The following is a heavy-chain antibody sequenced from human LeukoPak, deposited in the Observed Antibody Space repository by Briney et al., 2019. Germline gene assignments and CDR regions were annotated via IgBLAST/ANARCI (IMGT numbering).Heavy chain of an antibody. J-gene: IGHJ4*02. D-gene: IGHD6-19*01. Sequence: GSSVKVSCKASGGTFSSYTSSGVRQARGQGLEWMGGIIPILGIANYAQKFQGRVTITADKSTSTDYMELSSLRSEDTAVYYCARDTSSGWYGASDYWGQGTLVTVSS. CDR1: GGTFSSYT. CDR3: ARDTSSGWYGASDY. CDR2: IIPILGIA. V-gene: IGHV1-69*04.